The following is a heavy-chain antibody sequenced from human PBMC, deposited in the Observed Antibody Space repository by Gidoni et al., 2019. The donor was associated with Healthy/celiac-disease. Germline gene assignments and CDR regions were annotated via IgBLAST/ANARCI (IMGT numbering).Heavy chain of an antibody. J-gene: IGHJ6*02. CDR3: ARGVVVAATPWYYYYGMDV. CDR2: INHSGST. CDR1: GGSFSAYY. D-gene: IGHD2-15*01. Sequence: QVQLQQWGAALLKPSETLSLTCAVYGGSFSAYYWSWIRHPPGKGLEWIGEINHSGSTNYNPSLKSRVTISVDTSKNQFSLKLSSVTAADTAVYYCARGVVVAATPWYYYYGMDVWGQGTTVTVSS. V-gene: IGHV4-34*01.